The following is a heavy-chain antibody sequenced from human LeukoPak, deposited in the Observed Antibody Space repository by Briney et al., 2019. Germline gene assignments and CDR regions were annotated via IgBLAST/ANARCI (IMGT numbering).Heavy chain of an antibody. D-gene: IGHD1-7*01. Sequence: SETLSLTCTVSGGSISSSSYYWGWIRQPPGKGLEWIGSIYYSGSTYYNPSLKSRVTISVDTSKNQFSLKLSSVTAADTAVYYCARDITGTTGDWGQGTLVTVSS. CDR1: GGSISSSSYY. V-gene: IGHV4-39*07. CDR3: ARDITGTTGD. CDR2: IYYSGST. J-gene: IGHJ4*02.